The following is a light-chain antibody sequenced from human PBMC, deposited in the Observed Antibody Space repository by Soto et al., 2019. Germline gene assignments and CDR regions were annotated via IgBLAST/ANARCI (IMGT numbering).Light chain of an antibody. CDR2: DDK. J-gene: IGLJ1*01. CDR1: NIGVKS. Sequence: SYELTQPPSVSVAPGQTARITCGGNNIGVKSVHWYQQKPCQAPVLVVHDDKDRPSGIPERFSGSNSGNTATLTISRVEAGDEADYYCQVWDGSSDHIYVFGTGTKVTVL. V-gene: IGLV3-21*02. CDR3: QVWDGSSDHIYV.